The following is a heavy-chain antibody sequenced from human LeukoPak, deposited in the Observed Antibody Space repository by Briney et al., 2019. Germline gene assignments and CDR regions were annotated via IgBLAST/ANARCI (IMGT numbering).Heavy chain of an antibody. Sequence: ASVKVSCKASGYTFTSYDINWVRQATGQGLEWMGWMNPNSGNTGYAQKFQGRVTMTRNTSISTAYMELNSLRSEDTAVYYCARGGSGYTRFWGRINWFDPWGQGTLVTVSS. CDR1: GYTFTSYD. D-gene: IGHD5-12*01. CDR3: ARGGSGYTRFWGRINWFDP. J-gene: IGHJ5*02. V-gene: IGHV1-8*01. CDR2: MNPNSGNT.